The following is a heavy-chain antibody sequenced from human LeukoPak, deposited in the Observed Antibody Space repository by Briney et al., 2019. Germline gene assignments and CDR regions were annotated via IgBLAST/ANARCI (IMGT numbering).Heavy chain of an antibody. CDR2: IWYDGSNK. J-gene: IGHJ4*02. V-gene: IGHV3-33*01. CDR3: ARGHDYTPNDY. D-gene: IGHD4-11*01. CDR1: GFTFSSYG. Sequence: QPGGSLRLSCAASGFTFSSYGMHWVRQAPGKGLEWVAVIWYDGSNKYYADSVKGRFTISRDNSKNTLYLQMNSLRAEDTAVYYCARGHDYTPNDYWGQGTLVTVSS.